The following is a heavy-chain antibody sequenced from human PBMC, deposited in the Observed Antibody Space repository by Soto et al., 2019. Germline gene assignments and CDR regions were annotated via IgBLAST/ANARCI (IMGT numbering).Heavy chain of an antibody. J-gene: IGHJ4*02. CDR3: ARGYDDSLTGYYKSPFDY. V-gene: IGHV1-18*01. CDR1: GYTLTSDG. Sequence: ASVKRACKAAGYTLTSDGISWVRQDPGQGLEWMGWISAYNGNTNYAQKLQDRVTMTTDTSTSTAYMELRSLRSDDTAVYYCARGYDDSLTGYYKSPFDYWGQGTLVTVS. D-gene: IGHD3-9*01. CDR2: ISAYNGNT.